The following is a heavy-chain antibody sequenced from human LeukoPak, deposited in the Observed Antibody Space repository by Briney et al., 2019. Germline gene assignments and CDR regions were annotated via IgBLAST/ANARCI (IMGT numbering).Heavy chain of an antibody. CDR1: GFIFSNYA. V-gene: IGHV3-23*01. Sequence: GGSLRLSCAASGFIFSNYAMNWVRHAPGKGLEWVSAISGSGGSTHYADSVKGRFTISRDNSKNTLYLQMNSLRAEDTAVYYCEREAYGRRFDPWGQGTLVTVSS. J-gene: IGHJ5*02. CDR3: EREAYGRRFDP. CDR2: ISGSGGST. D-gene: IGHD3-10*01.